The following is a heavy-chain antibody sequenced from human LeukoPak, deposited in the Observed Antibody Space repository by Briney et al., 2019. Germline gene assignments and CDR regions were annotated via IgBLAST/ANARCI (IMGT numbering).Heavy chain of an antibody. V-gene: IGHV7-4-1*02. J-gene: IGHJ5*02. CDR1: EYTFTSYD. Sequence: GASVKVSCKASEYTFTSYDINWVRQAPGQGLEWMGWINTNTGNPTYAQGFTGRFVFSLDTSVSTAYLQISSLKAEDTAVYYCARGPGIAAPEDWFDPWGQGTLVTVSS. CDR2: INTNTGNP. CDR3: ARGPGIAAPEDWFDP. D-gene: IGHD6-13*01.